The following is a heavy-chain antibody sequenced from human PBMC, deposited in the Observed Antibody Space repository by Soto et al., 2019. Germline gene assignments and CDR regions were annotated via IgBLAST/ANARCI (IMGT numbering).Heavy chain of an antibody. D-gene: IGHD6-19*01. Sequence: GGSLRLACAASGFTFSTYGFNWVRQAPGKGLEWVAVIWYDGNTKYYADSVKGRFTISRDNSKNTLYLQMNSLTAEDTAVYYCARPLVAPVAGPYYYGMDVWGQGTTVTVSS. J-gene: IGHJ6*02. CDR1: GFTFSTYG. CDR2: IWYDGNTK. CDR3: ARPLVAPVAGPYYYGMDV. V-gene: IGHV3-33*08.